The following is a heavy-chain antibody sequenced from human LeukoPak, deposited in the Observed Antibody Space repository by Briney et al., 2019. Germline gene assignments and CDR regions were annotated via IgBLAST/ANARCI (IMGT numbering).Heavy chain of an antibody. Sequence: GSLRLSCAASGFTVSGNYMSWVRQAPGKGPESVSVIYSGGSTYYADSVKGRFTISRDNSKNTLYLQMNSLRAEDTAVYYCARGPTVGPLTFDPWGQGTLVTVSS. CDR3: ARGPTVGPLTFDP. CDR2: IYSGGST. J-gene: IGHJ5*02. V-gene: IGHV3-53*01. CDR1: GFTVSGNY. D-gene: IGHD4-17*01.